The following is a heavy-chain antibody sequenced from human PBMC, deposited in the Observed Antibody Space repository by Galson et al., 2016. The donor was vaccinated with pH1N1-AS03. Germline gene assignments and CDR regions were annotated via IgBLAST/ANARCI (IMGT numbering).Heavy chain of an antibody. V-gene: IGHV4-59*08. CDR3: ARATLEQLGADDYYYYGMDV. Sequence: ETLSLTCSAPGALINTQYWSWIRQAPGRGLEWIGYIYYTGSTIYNPSLQSRVAITVDTSKNQFSLQLTSVTAADTAVYYCARATLEQLGADDYYYYGMDVGGQGTTVTVSS. J-gene: IGHJ6*02. D-gene: IGHD6-6*01. CDR2: IYYTGST. CDR1: GALINTQY.